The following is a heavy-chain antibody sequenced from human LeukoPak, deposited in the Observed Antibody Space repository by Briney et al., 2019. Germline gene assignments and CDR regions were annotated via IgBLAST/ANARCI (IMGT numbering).Heavy chain of an antibody. CDR1: GYSISSSYY. V-gene: IGHV4-4*07. J-gene: IGHJ4*02. CDR2: IYTSGST. Sequence: SETLSLTCTVSGYSISSSYYWSWIRQPAGKGLEWIGRIYTSGSTNYNPSLKSRVTMSVDTSKNQFSLKLSSVTAADTAVYYCARELYYYDSSGYRFDYWGQGTLVTVSS. CDR3: ARELYYYDSSGYRFDY. D-gene: IGHD3-22*01.